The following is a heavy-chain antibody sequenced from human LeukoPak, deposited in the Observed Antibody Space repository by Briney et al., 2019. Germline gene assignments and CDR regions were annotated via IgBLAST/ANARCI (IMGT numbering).Heavy chain of an antibody. CDR1: GFTFSSYA. J-gene: IGHJ6*02. CDR2: ISYDGSNK. CDR3: AKDGPLRSGSYGRYYYYGMDV. Sequence: PGGSLRLSCAASGFTFSSYAMPWVRQAPGKGLEWVAVISYDGSNKYYADSVKGRFTISRDNSKNTLYLQMNSLRAEDTAVYYCAKDGPLRSGSYGRYYYYGMDVWGQGTTVTVSS. D-gene: IGHD3-10*01. V-gene: IGHV3-30-3*01.